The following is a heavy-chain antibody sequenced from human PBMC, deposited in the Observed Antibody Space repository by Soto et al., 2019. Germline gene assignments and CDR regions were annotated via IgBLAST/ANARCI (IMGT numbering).Heavy chain of an antibody. Sequence: EVQLLESGGGLVQPGGSLRLSCAASGFTFSTYAMNWVRQAPGKGLEWVSGISGSGDSTYYADSVKGRFTVSRDNSKNPLELQMNSVRGEDTAVLCCAKERSGGWSCDYWGQGTLVTVSP. D-gene: IGHD2-15*01. CDR1: GFTFSTYA. CDR2: ISGSGDST. CDR3: AKERSGGWSCDY. J-gene: IGHJ4*02. V-gene: IGHV3-23*01.